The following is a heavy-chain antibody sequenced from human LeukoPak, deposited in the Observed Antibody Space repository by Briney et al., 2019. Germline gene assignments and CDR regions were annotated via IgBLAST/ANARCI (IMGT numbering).Heavy chain of an antibody. CDR2: SYSGGDT. Sequence: GGSLRLSCAASGFTVSRNYMSGVRQAPARGLEWVSVSYSGGDTYYPDSVKGRFTVSRDNPKNKVYLQMNSLRAEDTAVYFCARSPVLDRNDWSFADWGQGTLVTVSS. CDR3: ARSPVLDRNDWSFAD. CDR1: GFTVSRNY. D-gene: IGHD1-1*01. V-gene: IGHV3-53*01. J-gene: IGHJ4*02.